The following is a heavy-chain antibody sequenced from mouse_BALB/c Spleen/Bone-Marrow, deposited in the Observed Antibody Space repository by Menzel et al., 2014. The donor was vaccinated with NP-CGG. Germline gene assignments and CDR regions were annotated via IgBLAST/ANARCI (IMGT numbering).Heavy chain of an antibody. D-gene: IGHD4-1*02. CDR3: ALNWDPAY. V-gene: IGHV5-6*02. J-gene: IGHJ3*01. CDR2: INNGGTYT. CDR1: GFTFSSYG. Sequence: EVKLVESGGDLVKPGGSLKLSCAASGFTFSSYGMSWVRQTPDKRLEWVATINNGGTYTYYPDSVKGRFTISRDNAKNTLYLQMSSLKSEDTAMYYCALNWDPAYWGQGTLVTVSA.